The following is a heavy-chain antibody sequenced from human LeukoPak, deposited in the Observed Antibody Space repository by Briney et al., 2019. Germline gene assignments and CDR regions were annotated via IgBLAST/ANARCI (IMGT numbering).Heavy chain of an antibody. CDR1: GFTFSGYE. J-gene: IGHJ3*02. CDR2: ISISGTNM. CDR3: ARGGGSAYHYNAFDI. V-gene: IGHV3-48*03. D-gene: IGHD3-22*01. Sequence: PGGSLRLSCAASGFTFSGYEVNWVRQAPGKGLEWVSYISISGTNMLYADSVKGRFTISRDNSRTSLFLQMSSLRAEDTAVYYCARGGGSAYHYNAFDIWGLGTMDTVSS.